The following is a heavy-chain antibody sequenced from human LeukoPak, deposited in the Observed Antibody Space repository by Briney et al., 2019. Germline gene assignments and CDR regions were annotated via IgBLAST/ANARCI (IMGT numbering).Heavy chain of an antibody. D-gene: IGHD6-13*01. Sequence: SETLSLTCTVSGGSISSYYWSWIRQPAGKGLEWIGRIYTSGSTNYNPSLKSRVTMPVDTSKNQSSLKLSSVTAADTAVYYCAREVYSSSWYFFYWGQGTLVTVSS. CDR1: GGSISSYY. CDR2: IYTSGST. CDR3: AREVYSSSWYFFY. J-gene: IGHJ4*02. V-gene: IGHV4-4*07.